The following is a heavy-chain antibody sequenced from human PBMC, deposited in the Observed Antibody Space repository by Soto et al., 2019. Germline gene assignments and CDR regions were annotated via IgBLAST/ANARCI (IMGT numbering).Heavy chain of an antibody. D-gene: IGHD6-19*01. CDR3: ARGGSSGSRVVFDY. V-gene: IGHV4-61*01. CDR1: GGSVSSGSYY. J-gene: IGHJ4*02. Sequence: PSETLSLTCTVSGGSVSSGSYYWNWIRQPPGKGLEWIGYIYYSGSTNYNPSLKSRVTISVDTSKNQFSLKLSSVTAADSAVYYCARGGSSGSRVVFDYWGQGTLVTVSS. CDR2: IYYSGST.